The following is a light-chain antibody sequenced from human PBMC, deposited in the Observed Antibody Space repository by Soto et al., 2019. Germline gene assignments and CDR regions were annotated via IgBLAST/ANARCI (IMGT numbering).Light chain of an antibody. CDR1: QAISSY. CDR2: ATS. V-gene: IGKV1-27*01. CDR3: HKYNHAPT. Sequence: DIPLTQSPSSLSASVGDRVTITCRASQAISSYLAWYQQKPGKVPELLIYATSTLQSGAPSRFSVSGSGTDFTLTISSLQPEDVATYYCHKYNHAPTFGGGTKVEIK. J-gene: IGKJ4*01.